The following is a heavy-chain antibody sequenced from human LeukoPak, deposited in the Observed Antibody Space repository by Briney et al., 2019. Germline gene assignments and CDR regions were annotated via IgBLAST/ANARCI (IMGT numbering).Heavy chain of an antibody. V-gene: IGHV4-38-2*02. D-gene: IGHD5-12*01. CDR1: GYSISSGYY. CDR3: ARDRFHSGYDVPFDY. CDR2: IHHSGST. J-gene: IGHJ4*02. Sequence: SETLSLTCTVSGYSISSGYYWGWIRQPPGKGPEWIGIIHHSGSTYYNPTLKSRATISVDTSKNQVSLKLSSVTAADTAVYYCARDRFHSGYDVPFDYWGQGTLVTVSS.